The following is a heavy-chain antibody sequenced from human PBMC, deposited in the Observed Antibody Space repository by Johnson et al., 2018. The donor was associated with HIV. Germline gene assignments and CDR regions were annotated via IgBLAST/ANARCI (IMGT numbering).Heavy chain of an antibody. Sequence: VQLVESGGGVVRPGGSLRLSCAASGFTFDDYGMSWVRQAPWKGLEWVSGINWNGGRPGYADSVKGRFTIYRDNAKNSLYLQMTCLRAEDTAVYYCARDRTSRQGGAFDIWGQGTMVTVSS. V-gene: IGHV3-20*04. CDR3: ARDRTSRQGGAFDI. CDR1: GFTFDDYG. J-gene: IGHJ3*02. CDR2: INWNGGRP.